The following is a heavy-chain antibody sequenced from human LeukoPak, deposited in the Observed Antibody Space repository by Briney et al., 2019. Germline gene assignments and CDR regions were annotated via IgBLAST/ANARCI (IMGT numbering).Heavy chain of an antibody. J-gene: IGHJ4*02. CDR2: ISGSGGST. D-gene: IGHD1-7*01. Sequence: GGSLRLSRAASGFTFSSYAMSWVRQAPGKGLEWVSAISGSGGSTYYADSVKGRFTISRDNSKNTLYLQMNSLRAEDTAVYYCGSGITPKYYFDYWGQGTLVTVSS. CDR3: GSGITPKYYFDY. CDR1: GFTFSSYA. V-gene: IGHV3-23*01.